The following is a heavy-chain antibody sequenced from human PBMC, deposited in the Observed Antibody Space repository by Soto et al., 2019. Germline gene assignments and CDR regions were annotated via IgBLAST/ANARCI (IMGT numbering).Heavy chain of an antibody. CDR1: GFTFSNAW. D-gene: IGHD3-22*01. V-gene: IGHV3-15*07. Sequence: GGSLRLSCAASGFTFSNAWMNWVRQAPGKGLEWVGRIKSKTDGGTTDYAAPVKGTFTISRDDSKNRLYLQMNSLKTEDTAVYYCTTDSRHYYDSSGYYYYYYYGMDVWGQGTTVTVSS. J-gene: IGHJ6*02. CDR2: IKSKTDGGTT. CDR3: TTDSRHYYDSSGYYYYYYYGMDV.